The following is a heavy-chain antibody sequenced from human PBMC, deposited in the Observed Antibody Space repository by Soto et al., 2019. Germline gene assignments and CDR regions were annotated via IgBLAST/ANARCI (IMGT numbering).Heavy chain of an antibody. Sequence: QVQLQESGPGLVKPSQTLSLTCTVSGGSISSGDYYWSWIRQPPGKGLEWIGYIYYSGSTYYNPSIKGRVTISVDTSKNQFALKLSSVTAADTAVYYCARVVIQLWFLDYWGQGTLVTVS. J-gene: IGHJ4*02. CDR1: GGSISSGDYY. CDR3: ARVVIQLWFLDY. V-gene: IGHV4-30-4*01. CDR2: IYYSGST. D-gene: IGHD5-18*01.